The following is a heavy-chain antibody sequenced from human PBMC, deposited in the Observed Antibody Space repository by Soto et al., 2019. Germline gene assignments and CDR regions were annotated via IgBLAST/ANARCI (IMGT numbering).Heavy chain of an antibody. Sequence: GGSLRLSCAASGFTFSSYAMSWVRQAPGKGLEWVSAISGSGGSTYYADSVKGRFTISRDNSKNTLYLQMNSLRAEDTAVYYCAKVDHYVYYYYMDVWGKGTTVTVS. CDR2: ISGSGGST. D-gene: IGHD4-17*01. CDR3: AKVDHYVYYYYMDV. J-gene: IGHJ6*03. CDR1: GFTFSSYA. V-gene: IGHV3-23*01.